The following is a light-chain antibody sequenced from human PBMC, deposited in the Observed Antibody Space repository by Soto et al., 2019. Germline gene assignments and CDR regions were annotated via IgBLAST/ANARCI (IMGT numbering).Light chain of an antibody. J-gene: IGKJ1*01. V-gene: IGKV2-28*01. CDR1: QSLLHSNGYNY. CDR2: LGF. Sequence: DIVMTQSPLSLPVTPGEPASISCRSSQSLLHSNGYNYLDWYLQKPGQSPQLLIYLGFNRPSGVPDRFRGSGSGTDFTLKISRVEAEDVGVYYGMQSLQTPRTFGQGTKVEIK. CDR3: MQSLQTPRT.